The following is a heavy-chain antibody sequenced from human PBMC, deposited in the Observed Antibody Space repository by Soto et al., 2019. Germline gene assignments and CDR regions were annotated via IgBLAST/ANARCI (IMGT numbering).Heavy chain of an antibody. D-gene: IGHD1-26*01. CDR1: GYTFTGYY. J-gene: IGHJ4*02. Sequence: ASVKVSCKASGYTFTGYYMHWVRQAPGQGLEWMGWINPNSGGTNYAQKFQGRATMTRDTSISTAYMELSRLKSDDTAVYYCARDFRLSYSYYFDYWGQGTLVTVSS. V-gene: IGHV1-2*02. CDR2: INPNSGGT. CDR3: ARDFRLSYSYYFDY.